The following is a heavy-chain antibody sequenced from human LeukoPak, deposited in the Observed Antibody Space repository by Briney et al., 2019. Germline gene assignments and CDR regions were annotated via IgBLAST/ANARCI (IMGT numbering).Heavy chain of an antibody. Sequence: PGGSLRLSCAASGFTFSNAWMSWVRQAPGKGLEWVGRIKSKTDGGTTDCAAPVKGRFTISRDDSKNTLYLQMNSLKTEDTAVYYCTTEDGIAAAYEAFDIWGQGTMVTVSS. J-gene: IGHJ3*02. CDR2: IKSKTDGGTT. CDR3: TTEDGIAAAYEAFDI. CDR1: GFTFSNAW. V-gene: IGHV3-15*01. D-gene: IGHD6-13*01.